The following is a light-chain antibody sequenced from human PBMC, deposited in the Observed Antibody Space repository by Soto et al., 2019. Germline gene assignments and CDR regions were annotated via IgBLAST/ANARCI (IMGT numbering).Light chain of an antibody. V-gene: IGLV2-14*03. Sequence: QSVLTQPASVSGSLGQSITISCTGISSDVGGYNYVSWYQQHPGKAPKLMIYDIINRPSGVSYRFSGSKSGSTASLTIFGVQDEEEADYYCCLYEGRSTKVVFGGGTKLTVL. CDR3: CLYEGRSTKVV. CDR1: SSDVGGYNY. J-gene: IGLJ2*01. CDR2: DII.